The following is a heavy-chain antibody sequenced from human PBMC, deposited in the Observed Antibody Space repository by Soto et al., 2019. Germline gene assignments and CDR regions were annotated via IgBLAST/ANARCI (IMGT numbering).Heavy chain of an antibody. D-gene: IGHD6-13*01. V-gene: IGHV1-8*01. CDR2: MNPNSGNT. Sequence: ASVKVSCKASGYTFTSYDINWVRQATGQGLEWMGWMNPNSGNTGYAQKFQGRVTMTRNTSISTAYMKLSSLKSEDTAVYYCARGLSIAAAGPWENWFDPWGQGTLVTVSS. J-gene: IGHJ5*02. CDR1: GYTFTSYD. CDR3: ARGLSIAAAGPWENWFDP.